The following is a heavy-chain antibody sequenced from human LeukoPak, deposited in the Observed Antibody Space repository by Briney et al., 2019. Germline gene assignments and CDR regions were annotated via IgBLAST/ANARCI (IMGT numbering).Heavy chain of an antibody. J-gene: IGHJ5*02. D-gene: IGHD6-13*01. CDR2: IYYSGST. CDR3: ARDRYSSSWLPFDP. Sequence: SETLSLTCTVSGGSISSSSYYWGWIRQPPGKGLEWIGSIYYSGSTYYNPSLKSRVTISVDTSKNQFSLKLSSVTAADTAVYYCARDRYSSSWLPFDPWGQGTLVTVSS. V-gene: IGHV4-39*07. CDR1: GGSISSSSYY.